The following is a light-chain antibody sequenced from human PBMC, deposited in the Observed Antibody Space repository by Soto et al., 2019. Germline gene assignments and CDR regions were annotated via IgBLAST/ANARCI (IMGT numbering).Light chain of an antibody. CDR2: GAS. V-gene: IGKV3-15*01. CDR3: QQYNDWPWT. J-gene: IGKJ1*01. CDR1: QSISGT. Sequence: VMRLSAATLSVYPKGRATLSCRASQSISGTLAWYQQKPGQAPRLLIYGASTRAAGFPARFSGSGSGTEFTLTISSLQSEDFAVYYCQQYNDWPWTFGQGTKVDI.